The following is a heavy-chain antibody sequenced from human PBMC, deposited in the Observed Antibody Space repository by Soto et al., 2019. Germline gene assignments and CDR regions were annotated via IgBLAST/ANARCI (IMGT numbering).Heavy chain of an antibody. D-gene: IGHD6-19*01. V-gene: IGHV4-61*01. CDR3: ARDLRPSGSCWYGGIDY. CDR2: IYYSGST. J-gene: IGHJ4*02. Sequence: QVQLQESGPGLLKPSEPLSLTCTVSGGSVSSGSYYWSWIRQPPGKGLEWIGYIYYSGSTNYNPSLKSRVTISVDTSKNQFPLKLSSVAAADTAVYYCARDLRPSGSCWYGGIDYWGQGTMVTVSS. CDR1: GGSVSSGSYY.